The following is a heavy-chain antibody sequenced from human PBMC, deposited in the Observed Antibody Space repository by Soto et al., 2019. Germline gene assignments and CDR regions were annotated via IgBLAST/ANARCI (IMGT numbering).Heavy chain of an antibody. D-gene: IGHD2-2*01. J-gene: IGHJ4*02. V-gene: IGHV3-74*01. CDR1: GFVFKMYY. Sequence: TGGSLRLSCEASGFVFKMYYMHWVRQVPGKGPEWVSRISDDGKITTYADSVKDRFTISRDNAKDTLYLQLDNLRGDDTGLYYCIRGPWASSSGTGAYWGQGTQVTVSS. CDR2: ISDDGKIT. CDR3: IRGPWASSSGTGAY.